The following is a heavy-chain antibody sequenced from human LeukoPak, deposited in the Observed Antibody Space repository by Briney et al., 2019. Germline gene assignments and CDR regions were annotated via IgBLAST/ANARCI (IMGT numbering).Heavy chain of an antibody. CDR2: IIPIFGTA. CDR1: GGTFSSYA. Sequence: SVKVSCKASGGTFSSYAISWVRQAPGQGLEWMGGIIPIFGTANYAQKYQGRVTITADESTSTAYMELSSLRSEDTAVYYCARAPSPYYGDYLFDYWGQGTLVTVSS. D-gene: IGHD4-17*01. V-gene: IGHV1-69*13. J-gene: IGHJ4*02. CDR3: ARAPSPYYGDYLFDY.